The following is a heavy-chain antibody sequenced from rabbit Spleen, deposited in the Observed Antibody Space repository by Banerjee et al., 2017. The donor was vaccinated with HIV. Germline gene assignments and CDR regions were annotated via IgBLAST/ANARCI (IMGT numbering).Heavy chain of an antibody. CDR2: MNTVSGNA. J-gene: IGHJ4*01. V-gene: IGHV1S40*01. Sequence: QSLEESGGDLVKPGASLTLTCTASGFDFNSRNWICWVRQAPGKGLQWIGCMNTVSGNAVNASWPKGRFPISSASSATVALPMTSLTAAETAIYFCARDVDYVIGWNLGWWGPGALVTVS. CDR3: ARDVDYVIGWNLGW. D-gene: IGHD4-1*01. CDR1: GFDFNSRNW.